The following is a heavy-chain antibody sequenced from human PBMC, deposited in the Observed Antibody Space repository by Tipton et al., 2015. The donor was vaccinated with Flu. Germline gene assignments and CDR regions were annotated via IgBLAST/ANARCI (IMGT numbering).Heavy chain of an antibody. CDR2: INPNSGGT. J-gene: IGHJ6*03. V-gene: IGHV1-2*02. Sequence: QLVQSGAEVKKPGASVKVSCKASGYTFTGYYMHWVRQAPGQGLEWMGWINPNSGGTNYAQKFQGRVTMTRDTSISTAYMELSRLRSDDTAVYYCARVAYCSSTSCSYYYYYYMDVWGKGTTVTVSS. CDR1: GYTFTGYY. CDR3: ARVAYCSSTSCSYYYYYYMDV. D-gene: IGHD2-2*01.